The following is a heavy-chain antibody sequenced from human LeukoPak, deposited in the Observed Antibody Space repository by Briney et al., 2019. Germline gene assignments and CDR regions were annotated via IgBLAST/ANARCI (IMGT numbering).Heavy chain of an antibody. J-gene: IGHJ6*03. CDR2: IIPIFGTA. D-gene: IGHD5-12*01. Sequence: SVKVSCKASGGTFSSYAISWVRQAPGQGLEWMGGIIPIFGTANYAQKFQGRVTITADKSTSTAYMELSSLRSEDTAVYYCARFYSGYGNYYYYMDVWGKGTTVTVSS. V-gene: IGHV1-69*06. CDR3: ARFYSGYGNYYYYMDV. CDR1: GGTFSSYA.